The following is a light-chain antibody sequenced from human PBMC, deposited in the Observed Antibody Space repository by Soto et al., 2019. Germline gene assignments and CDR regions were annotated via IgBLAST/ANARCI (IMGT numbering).Light chain of an antibody. CDR3: QQYRHWPPLT. CDR1: QSVSSSY. Sequence: EIVLTQSPGTLSLSPGERAALSCRASQSVSSSYLAWYQQKPGQAPRPLIYGASSRAIGIPDRFSGSGSGTDFTLTISRLEPEDFAVYFCQQYRHWPPLTFGGGTKVEIK. J-gene: IGKJ4*01. V-gene: IGKV3-20*01. CDR2: GAS.